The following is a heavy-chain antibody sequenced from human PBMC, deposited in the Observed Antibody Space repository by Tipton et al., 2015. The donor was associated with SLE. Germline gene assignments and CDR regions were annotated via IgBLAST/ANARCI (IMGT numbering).Heavy chain of an antibody. D-gene: IGHD2-21*01. CDR1: GFPFSDYF. Sequence: SLRLSCVVSGFPFSDYFMSWIRQAPGKGLEWISYISGTGGTIYYADSVKGRFTISRDNAKNSLYLQMNSPRAEDTAVYYYARDKSFPPQAESWGQGTMVTVSS. CDR3: ARDKSFPPQAES. CDR2: ISGTGGTI. V-gene: IGHV3-11*01. J-gene: IGHJ5*02.